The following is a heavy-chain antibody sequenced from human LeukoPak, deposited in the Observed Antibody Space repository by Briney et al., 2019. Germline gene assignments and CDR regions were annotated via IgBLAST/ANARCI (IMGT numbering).Heavy chain of an antibody. V-gene: IGHV3-49*03. CDR3: SRDCSIVKTTVFLDY. CDR1: GFTFRDHA. D-gene: IGHD1-7*01. J-gene: IGHJ4*02. Sequence: GGSLRLSCSTSGFTFRDHALSWFRQAPGKGLEWVGLIKPKAHGETVQTAASVSGRFTISRDDANSIAYLQMNNLKTEDTAVYYCSRDCSIVKTTVFLDYWGQGALVTVSS. CDR2: IKPKAHGETV.